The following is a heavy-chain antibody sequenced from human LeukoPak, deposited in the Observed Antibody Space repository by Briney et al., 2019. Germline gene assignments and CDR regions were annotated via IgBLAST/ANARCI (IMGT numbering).Heavy chain of an antibody. D-gene: IGHD3-3*01. Sequence: GGSLRLSCAASGFTFSNAWMSWVRQAPGKGLEWVGRIKSKTDGGTTDYAAPVKGRFTISRDDSKNTLYLQMNSLKTEDTAVYYCTTVLWSGYSPYFQHWGQGTLVTVSS. CDR1: GFTFSNAW. V-gene: IGHV3-15*01. CDR2: IKSKTDGGTT. J-gene: IGHJ1*01. CDR3: TTVLWSGYSPYFQH.